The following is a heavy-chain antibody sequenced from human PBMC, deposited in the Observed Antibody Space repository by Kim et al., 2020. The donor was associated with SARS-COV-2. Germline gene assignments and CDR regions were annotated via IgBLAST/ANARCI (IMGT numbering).Heavy chain of an antibody. V-gene: IGHV3-7*01. D-gene: IGHD3-16*01. Sequence: GGSLRLSCAASGFTFSHYWVNWVRQAPGKGLEGVANIKEDGSEKYYLDSVKGRFTISRDNARNSLYLQMNSLRADDTAVYYCVRHSDSGGEILYAFDVWGQGTTVTVSS. CDR1: GFTFSHYW. J-gene: IGHJ3*01. CDR2: IKEDGSEK. CDR3: VRHSDSGGEILYAFDV.